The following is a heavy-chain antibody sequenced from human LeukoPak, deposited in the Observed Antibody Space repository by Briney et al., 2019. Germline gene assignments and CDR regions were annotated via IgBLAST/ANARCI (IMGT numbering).Heavy chain of an antibody. CDR3: ATGGWPIDY. V-gene: IGHV4-39*01. CDR1: GGSISSSTYY. J-gene: IGHJ4*02. Sequence: ASETLSLTCTVSGGSISSSTYYWGWIRQAPGKGLEWIGSIYYSGSTYYNPSLKSRVTISVDTSKNQFSLKLSSVTAADTAVYYCATGGWPIDYWGQGTLVTVSS. CDR2: IYYSGST. D-gene: IGHD6-19*01.